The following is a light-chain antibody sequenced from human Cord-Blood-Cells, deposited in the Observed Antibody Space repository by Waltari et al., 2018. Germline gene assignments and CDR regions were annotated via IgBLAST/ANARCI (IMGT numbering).Light chain of an antibody. V-gene: IGLV2-14*01. CDR2: DVS. Sequence: ALPHPPPFPGSPGRPITISSTGTSSAVGGYNYFSWYHQHPGKVPNLMIYDVSKRPSGVSNRFSGSKSGNTASLTISGLQAEDEADYYCSSYTSSSTYVVFGGGTKLTVL. CDR1: SSAVGGYNY. J-gene: IGLJ2*01. CDR3: SSYTSSSTYVV.